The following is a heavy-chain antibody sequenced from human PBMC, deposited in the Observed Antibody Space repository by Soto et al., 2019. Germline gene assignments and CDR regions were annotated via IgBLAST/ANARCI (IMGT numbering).Heavy chain of an antibody. J-gene: IGHJ4*02. CDR3: ARATDLNFVS. Sequence: ASVKVSCKASGYTFTYYFVHWVRQAPGQGLEWMGIINPSGGSTTYAQKFQGRVTMTRDTSTSTVYMELSSLRSEDTAVYFCARATDLNFVSWGQGPLVTVS. V-gene: IGHV1-46*01. CDR1: GYTFTYYF. D-gene: IGHD3-3*01. CDR2: INPSGGST.